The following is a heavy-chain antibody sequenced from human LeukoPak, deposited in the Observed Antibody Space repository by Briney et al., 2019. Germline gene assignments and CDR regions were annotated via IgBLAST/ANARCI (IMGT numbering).Heavy chain of an antibody. CDR3: ARQTGSGLFILP. D-gene: IGHD3/OR15-3a*01. CDR2: IYYSGNT. J-gene: IGHJ4*02. Sequence: PSETLSLTCTVSGVSISSSNSYWGWIRQPPGKGLEWIGSIYYSGNTYYNASLKSQVSISIDTSKDRFSLKLTSVTAADTAVYYCARQTGSGLFILPGGQGTLVTVSS. CDR1: GVSISSSNSY. V-gene: IGHV4-39*01.